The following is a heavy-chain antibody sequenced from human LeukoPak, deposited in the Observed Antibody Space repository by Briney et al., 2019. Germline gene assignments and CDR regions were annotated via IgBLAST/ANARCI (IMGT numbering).Heavy chain of an antibody. CDR3: ARSFSGSYPNFDY. J-gene: IGHJ4*02. Sequence: GGSLRLSCAASGFIFSSYAMHWVRQAPGKGREWVALISYDGSDQYYADSVKGRFTISRDNSKNTLYLQMNSLRAEDTAAYYCARSFSGSYPNFDYWGQGALVTVSS. D-gene: IGHD1-26*01. CDR2: ISYDGSDQ. CDR1: GFIFSSYA. V-gene: IGHV3-30*04.